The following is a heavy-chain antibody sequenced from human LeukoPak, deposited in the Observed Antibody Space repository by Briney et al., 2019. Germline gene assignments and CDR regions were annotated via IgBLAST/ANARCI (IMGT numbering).Heavy chain of an antibody. Sequence: VASVKVSCKASGFTFTSSAVQWVRQARGQRLEWIGWIVVGSGNTNYAQKFQERVTITRDMSTSTAYMELSSLRSEDTAVYYCADTAMVTGAFDIWGQGTMVTVSS. V-gene: IGHV1-58*01. J-gene: IGHJ3*02. CDR2: IVVGSGNT. CDR3: ADTAMVTGAFDI. D-gene: IGHD5-18*01. CDR1: GFTFTSSA.